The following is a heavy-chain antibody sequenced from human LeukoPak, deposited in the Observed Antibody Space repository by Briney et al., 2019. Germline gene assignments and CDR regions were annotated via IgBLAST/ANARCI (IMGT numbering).Heavy chain of an antibody. Sequence: GASVKVSCKASGYTFTSYDINWVRQATGQGLEWMGWMNPNSGNTGYAQKFQGRVTMTRNTSISTAYMELSSLRSEDTAVYYCARRMAGIYYYCDGMDVWGQGTTVTVSS. D-gene: IGHD1-14*01. J-gene: IGHJ6*02. V-gene: IGHV1-8*01. CDR3: ARRMAGIYYYCDGMDV. CDR2: MNPNSGNT. CDR1: GYTFTSYD.